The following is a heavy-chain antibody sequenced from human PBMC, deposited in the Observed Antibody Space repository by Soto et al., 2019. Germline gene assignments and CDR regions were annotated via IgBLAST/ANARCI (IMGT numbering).Heavy chain of an antibody. J-gene: IGHJ4*02. CDR3: ASRTSGWYFDY. D-gene: IGHD6-19*01. CDR1: GFTFSRYW. Sequence: GGSLRLSCAAAGFTFSRYWMSWVRQAPGKGLELVANIKGDGSEIYYVDSVKGRFTISRDNAKNSLYLQMNSLRVEDTAVYYCASRTSGWYFDYWGQGTLVTVSS. V-gene: IGHV3-7*01. CDR2: IKGDGSEI.